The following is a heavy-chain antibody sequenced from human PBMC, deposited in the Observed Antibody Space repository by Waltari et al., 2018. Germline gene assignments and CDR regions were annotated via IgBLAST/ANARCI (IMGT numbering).Heavy chain of an antibody. D-gene: IGHD2-2*02. CDR1: GGTFSSYA. J-gene: IGHJ4*02. CDR3: VIGKSPVVPAAIYYVDY. V-gene: IGHV1-69*01. CDR2: IIPIFGTA. Sequence: QVQLVQSGAEVKKPGSSVKVSCKASGGTFSSYAISWVRQAPGQGLEWMGGIIPIFGTANDAQKVQGKVTITADEATSTADMELSSLRSEDTAVYYGVIGKSPVVPAAIYYVDYWGQGTLVTVSS.